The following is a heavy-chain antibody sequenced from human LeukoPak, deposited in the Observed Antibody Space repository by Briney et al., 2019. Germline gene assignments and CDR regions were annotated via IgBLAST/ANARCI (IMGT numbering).Heavy chain of an antibody. J-gene: IGHJ4*02. V-gene: IGHV4-59*01. CDR3: ARASSGWHYFDY. Sequence: SATLSLTCTVLGGSMSSYNCSWIRPPPGQGLQWIGYIYYSGSTNYNPSLKSRVTISVDTSKNQFSLKLSSVTAADTAVYYCARASSGWHYFDYWGQGTLVTVSS. CDR1: GGSMSSYN. D-gene: IGHD6-19*01. CDR2: IYYSGST.